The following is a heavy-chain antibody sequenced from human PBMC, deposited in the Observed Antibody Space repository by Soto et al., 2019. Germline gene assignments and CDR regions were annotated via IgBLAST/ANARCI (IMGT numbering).Heavy chain of an antibody. Sequence: PSETLSLTYSVPGGAISSYYWSWVRQPAGKGLEWIGRVFSSGSTNYNASLKSRVTMSIDTSKNEVSLTLRSVTAADTAVYYCARVAFSYFGMDVWGPGTTVTVSS. J-gene: IGHJ6*02. D-gene: IGHD3-3*02. CDR3: ARVAFSYFGMDV. V-gene: IGHV4-4*07. CDR1: GGAISSYY. CDR2: VFSSGST.